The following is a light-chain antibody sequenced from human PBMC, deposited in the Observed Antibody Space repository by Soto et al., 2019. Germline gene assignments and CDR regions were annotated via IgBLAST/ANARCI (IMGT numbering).Light chain of an antibody. CDR1: QSIRTN. CDR2: DAS. J-gene: IGKJ4*01. V-gene: IGKV3-15*01. Sequence: EIMMTQSPATVSVSPGERATLSCRASQSIRTNVAWYQQKPGQALRLLPYDASTRATGLSSRFSGSGSGTEFTLTISSLQSEDVAIYYCQQYNDWPPLTFGGGTRLEI. CDR3: QQYNDWPPLT.